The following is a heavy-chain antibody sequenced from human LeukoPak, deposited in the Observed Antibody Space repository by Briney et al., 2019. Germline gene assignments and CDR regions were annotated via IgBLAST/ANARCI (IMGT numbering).Heavy chain of an antibody. CDR1: GFRFSNYA. D-gene: IGHD5-12*01. CDR2: IIGSSGAT. Sequence: GGSLRLSCAASGFRFSNYAMNWVRQAPGKGLEWVSLIIGSSGATFYADSVKGRFTISRDNSKNTLFLQMNSLRAEDTALYYCAKGAYDYIEMGYIDYWGQGTLVSVSS. CDR3: AKGAYDYIEMGYIDY. J-gene: IGHJ4*02. V-gene: IGHV3-23*01.